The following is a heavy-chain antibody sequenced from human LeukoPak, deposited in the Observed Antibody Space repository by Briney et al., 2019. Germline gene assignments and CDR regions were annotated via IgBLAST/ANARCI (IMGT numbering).Heavy chain of an antibody. V-gene: IGHV1-69*13. D-gene: IGHD3-22*01. CDR2: IIPIFGTA. CDR3: ARGPTYYYDSSGYYYEG. Sequence: ASVKVSCKASGGTFSSYAISWVRQAPGQGLEWMGGIIPIFGTANYAQKFQGRVTITADESTSTAYMELSSLRSEDTAVYYCARGPTYYYDSSGYYYEGWGQGTLVIVSS. J-gene: IGHJ4*02. CDR1: GGTFSSYA.